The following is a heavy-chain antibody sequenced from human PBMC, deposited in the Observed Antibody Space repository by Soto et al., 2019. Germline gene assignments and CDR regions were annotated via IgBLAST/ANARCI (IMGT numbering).Heavy chain of an antibody. CDR1: GFTFSNAW. V-gene: IGHV3-15*07. CDR3: NTDYSSDSSGYRRLHY. J-gene: IGHJ4*02. D-gene: IGHD3-22*01. CDR2: IKSKTDGGTT. Sequence: GGSLRLSCGASGFTFSNAWMNWVRQAPGKGLEWVGRIKSKTDGGTTDYAAPVKGRFSISRDDPKNTLYLQMNSPKTEDTAVYYCNTDYSSDSSGYRRLHYWGQGTQVTVSS.